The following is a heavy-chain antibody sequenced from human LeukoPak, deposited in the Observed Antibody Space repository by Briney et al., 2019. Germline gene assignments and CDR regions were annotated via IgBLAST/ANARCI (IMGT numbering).Heavy chain of an antibody. D-gene: IGHD3-10*01. Sequence: PSETLSLTCDVSGGSISGNNWWSWVRQPPGKGLEWIGDIYHSGSTHYNPSLKSRVTISVDKSKNQFSLNLSSVTAADTAVYYCARNLAGAISWYFDLWGRGILVTVSP. J-gene: IGHJ2*01. CDR3: ARNLAGAISWYFDL. CDR1: GGSISGNNW. CDR2: IYHSGST. V-gene: IGHV4-4*02.